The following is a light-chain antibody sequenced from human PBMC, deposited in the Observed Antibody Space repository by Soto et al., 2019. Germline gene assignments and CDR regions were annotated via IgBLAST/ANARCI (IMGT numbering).Light chain of an antibody. CDR3: QRYGSLFT. CDR2: GAS. Sequence: EIVLTQSPGTLSLSPGERATLSCRASQSVSSNYLAWYQQKPGQAPRLLIYGASSRATGIPDRFSGSVSGTDFALTISRLEPEDFAVYYCQRYGSLFTFGPGTKVDIK. CDR1: QSVSSNY. V-gene: IGKV3-20*01. J-gene: IGKJ3*01.